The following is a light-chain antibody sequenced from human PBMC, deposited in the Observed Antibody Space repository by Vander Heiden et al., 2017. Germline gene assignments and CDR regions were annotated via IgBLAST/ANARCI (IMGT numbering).Light chain of an antibody. CDR2: DAS. J-gene: IGKJ4*01. V-gene: IGKV1-33*01. Sequence: DIQMTQSPSSLSASVGDRVTITCQASQDINNYLAWYQQKPGKAPKLLIYDASTLETGVPSKFSGSGSGTHFSFTISSLEPEDIGTYYCQQEHDLPLTFGGGTKVELK. CDR3: QQEHDLPLT. CDR1: QDINNY.